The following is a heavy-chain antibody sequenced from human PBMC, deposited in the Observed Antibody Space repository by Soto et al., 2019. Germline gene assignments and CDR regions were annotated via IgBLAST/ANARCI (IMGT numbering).Heavy chain of an antibody. J-gene: IGHJ4*02. CDR1: GFTFNIYG. CDR3: AKDQASGQGSFDS. CDR2: ISYDGSNQ. Sequence: GGSLRLSCAASGFTFNIYGMHWVRQAPDKGMEWVALISYDGSNQYYADSVKGRFTISRDNSKNTLFLQMNSLRADDTAVYYCAKDQASGQGSFDSWGQGTLVTVSS. V-gene: IGHV3-30*18.